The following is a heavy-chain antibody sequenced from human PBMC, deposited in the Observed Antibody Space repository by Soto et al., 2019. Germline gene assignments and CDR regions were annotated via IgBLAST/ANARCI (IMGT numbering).Heavy chain of an antibody. D-gene: IGHD1-26*01. V-gene: IGHV4-59*01. CDR2: IYHSGST. Sequence: PSETLSLTCTVSGASITTYFWSWIRQPPGKGLEWIGYIYHSGSTNYNPSLKSRVTISLDTSKSQFSLNLSSVTAADTAMYYCARVRVGASFTPFDFWGHGTLVTVSS. J-gene: IGHJ4*01. CDR1: GASITTYF. CDR3: ARVRVGASFTPFDF.